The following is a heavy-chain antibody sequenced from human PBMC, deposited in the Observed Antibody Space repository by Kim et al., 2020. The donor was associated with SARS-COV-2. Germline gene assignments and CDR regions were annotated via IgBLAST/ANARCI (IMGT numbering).Heavy chain of an antibody. V-gene: IGHV4-39*01. CDR1: GGSISSSTYY. Sequence: SETLSLTCTVSGGSISSSTYYWGWIRQPPGKGLDWIGSIYNDGRTYYNPPLKSRVTISVDTSKNQFSLQLSSVTAPDTAVDYCGRLGKVYTQNGMYVWGQGTTVIVSS. J-gene: IGHJ6*02. CDR3: GRLGKVYTQNGMYV. D-gene: IGHD3-16*01. CDR2: IYNDGRT.